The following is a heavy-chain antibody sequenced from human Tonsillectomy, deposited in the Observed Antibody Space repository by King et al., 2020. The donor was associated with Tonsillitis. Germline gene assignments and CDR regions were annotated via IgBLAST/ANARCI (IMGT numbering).Heavy chain of an antibody. CDR1: GDTVSSNSAA. Sequence: VQLQQSGPGLVKPSQTLSLTCAISGDTVSSNSAAWHWIRQSPSRGLEWLGRTYYRSQWFNDYADSVKSRITINPDTSKNQFSLHLNSVTPEDTAVYYCTSGWAFAAWGQGTLVTVSS. V-gene: IGHV6-1*01. CDR2: TYYRSQWFN. J-gene: IGHJ5*02. D-gene: IGHD6-19*01. CDR3: TSGWAFAA.